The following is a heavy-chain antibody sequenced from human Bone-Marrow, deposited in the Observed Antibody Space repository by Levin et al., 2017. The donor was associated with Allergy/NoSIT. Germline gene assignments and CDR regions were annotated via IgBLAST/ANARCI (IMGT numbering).Heavy chain of an antibody. CDR3: ARDATRGRYSYGHRADY. D-gene: IGHD5-18*01. CDR1: GFTFSSYA. Sequence: GESLKISCAASGFTFSSYAMHWVRQAPGKGLEWVALISYDGTNEFYLDSVKGRFTVSRDKSNNTLYLQMSSLRAEDTAVYFCARDATRGRYSYGHRADYWGQGTLVTVSS. V-gene: IGHV3-30*15. J-gene: IGHJ4*02. CDR2: ISYDGTNE.